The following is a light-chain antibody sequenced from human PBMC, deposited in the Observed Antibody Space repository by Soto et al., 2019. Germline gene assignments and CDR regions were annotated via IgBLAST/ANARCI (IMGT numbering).Light chain of an antibody. CDR3: QLSGSTGT. V-gene: IGKV3-20*01. CDR2: GAS. J-gene: IGKJ2*01. Sequence: EIVLTQSPGTLSLSPGEGATLSCRASQSVSSGYLAWYQKKPGRAPRLLIYGASSRATGTPDRFSGSGSGTDFTLTISRLEPEDFAVYYCQLSGSTGTFGQGTKLEIK. CDR1: QSVSSGY.